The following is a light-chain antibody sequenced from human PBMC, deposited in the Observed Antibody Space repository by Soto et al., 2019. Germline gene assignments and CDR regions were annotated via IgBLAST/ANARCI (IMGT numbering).Light chain of an antibody. CDR1: SSNIGSNY. Sequence: QSVLTQPPSASGTPGQMVTISCSGSSSNIGSNYVYWYQQLPGTAPKLLIYRNNQRPSGVPDRFSGSKSGTSASLAISGLRSEDEADYYCAAWDDSLSEVFGTGTKVTVL. J-gene: IGLJ1*01. CDR3: AAWDDSLSEV. V-gene: IGLV1-47*01. CDR2: RNN.